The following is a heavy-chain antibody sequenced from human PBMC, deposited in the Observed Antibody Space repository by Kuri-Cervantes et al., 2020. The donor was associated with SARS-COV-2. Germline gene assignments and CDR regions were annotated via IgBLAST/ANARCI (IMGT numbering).Heavy chain of an antibody. J-gene: IGHJ4*01. V-gene: IGHV3-30*01. Sequence: GESLKISCAASGFTFSSYAMHWVRQAPGKGLEWVAVISYDGSNKYYADSVKGRFTISRDNSKNTLYLQMNSLRAEDTAVYYCARDGTLITMVRGVIGPLFDYWGHGTPV. CDR3: ARDGTLITMVRGVIGPLFDY. D-gene: IGHD3-10*01. CDR2: ISYDGSNK. CDR1: GFTFSSYA.